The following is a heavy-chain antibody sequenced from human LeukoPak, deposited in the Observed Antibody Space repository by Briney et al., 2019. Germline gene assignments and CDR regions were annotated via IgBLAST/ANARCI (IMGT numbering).Heavy chain of an antibody. V-gene: IGHV4-59*01. D-gene: IGHD2-2*01. CDR3: TRGDIVVVPAAMVYYYYYMDV. CDR2: IYYSGST. CDR1: GGSISSYY. Sequence: SETLSLTCTVSGGSISSYYWSWIRQPPGKGLEGIGYIYYSGSTNYNPSLKSRVTISVDTSTNQFSLKLSSVTAADTDVYYCTRGDIVVVPAAMVYYYYYMDVWGKGTTVTMSS. J-gene: IGHJ6*03.